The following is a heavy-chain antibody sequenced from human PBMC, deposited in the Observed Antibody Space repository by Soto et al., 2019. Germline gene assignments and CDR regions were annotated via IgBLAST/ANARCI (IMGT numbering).Heavy chain of an antibody. J-gene: IGHJ4*02. CDR2: ISYDGSNK. Sequence: QVQLVESGGGVVQPGRSLRLSCAASGFTFSSYAMHWVRQAPGKGLEWVAVISYDGSNKYYADSVKGRFTISRDNSKNTLYLQMNSLRAEDTAVYCCARDRRGRQADCFDYWGQGTLVTVSS. CDR1: GFTFSSYA. V-gene: IGHV3-30-3*01. CDR3: ARDRRGRQADCFDY.